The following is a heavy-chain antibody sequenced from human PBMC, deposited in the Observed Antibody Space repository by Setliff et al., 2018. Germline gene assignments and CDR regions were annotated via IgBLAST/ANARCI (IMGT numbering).Heavy chain of an antibody. J-gene: IGHJ5*02. Sequence: SETLSLTCAVSGFSISSGYYWGWIRQPPGKGLEWIVNIHHSGKAYYTPYLRSRVTMSVDTSKNHVSLKLSSVTAADTAVYYCARAHTWSLPNDNSGYPGWFDPWGQGTLVTVSS. CDR1: GFSISSGYY. CDR3: ARAHTWSLPNDNSGYPGWFDP. D-gene: IGHD3-22*01. V-gene: IGHV4-38-2*01. CDR2: IHHSGKA.